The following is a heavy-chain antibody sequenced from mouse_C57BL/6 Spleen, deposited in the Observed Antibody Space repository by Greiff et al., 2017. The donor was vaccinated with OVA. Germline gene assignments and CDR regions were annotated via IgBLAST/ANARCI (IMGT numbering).Heavy chain of an antibody. CDR3: ARSWGYRGSAY. CDR1: GYTFTSSW. J-gene: IGHJ3*01. CDR2: IDPSDSYT. D-gene: IGHD2-14*01. V-gene: IGHV1-50*01. Sequence: QVQLQQPVAERVQPGASGKVSCKASGYTFTSSWMQWVKQRPGQGLEWIGEIDPSDSYTNYNQKFKGKATLTVDTSSSTAYMQLSSLTSEDSAVYYGARSWGYRGSAYWGEGTLAIVSA.